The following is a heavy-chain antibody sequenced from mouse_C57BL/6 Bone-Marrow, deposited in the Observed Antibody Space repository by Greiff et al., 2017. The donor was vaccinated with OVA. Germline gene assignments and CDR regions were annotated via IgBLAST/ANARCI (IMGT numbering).Heavy chain of an antibody. Sequence: QVQLQQPGAELVKPGASVKLSCKASGYTFTSYWMHWVKQRPGQGLEWIGMIHPNSGSTNYNEKFKSKATLTLDKSSSTAYMQLSSLTSEDSAVYYCARDAYDYDDWFAYWGQGTLVTVSA. D-gene: IGHD2-4*01. CDR1: GYTFTSYW. V-gene: IGHV1-64*01. J-gene: IGHJ3*01. CDR3: ARDAYDYDDWFAY. CDR2: IHPNSGST.